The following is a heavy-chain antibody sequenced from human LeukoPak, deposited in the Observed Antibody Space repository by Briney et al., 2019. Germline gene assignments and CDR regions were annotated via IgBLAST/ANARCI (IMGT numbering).Heavy chain of an antibody. J-gene: IGHJ4*02. D-gene: IGHD6-19*01. Sequence: SETLSLTCAVYGGSFSGYYWSWIRQPPGKGLEWIGEINHSGSTNYNPSLKSRVTISVDTSKNQFSLKLSSVTAADTAVYYCARGRLGWYPFDYWGQGTLVTVSS. CDR1: GGSFSGYY. CDR3: ARGRLGWYPFDY. CDR2: INHSGST. V-gene: IGHV4-34*01.